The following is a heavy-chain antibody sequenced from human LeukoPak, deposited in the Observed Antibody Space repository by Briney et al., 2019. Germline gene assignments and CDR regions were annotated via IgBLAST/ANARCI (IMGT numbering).Heavy chain of an antibody. V-gene: IGHV1-69*13. CDR3: ASYPSYCSGGSCYPPYFDY. D-gene: IGHD2-15*01. CDR1: GGSFSSYA. CDR2: IIPMFGTA. Sequence: SVKVSCKASGGSFSSYAISWVRQAPGQGLEWMGGIIPMFGTANYARKFQGRVTITADESTSTAYMELSSLRSEDTAVYYCASYPSYCSGGSCYPPYFDYWGQGTLVTVSS. J-gene: IGHJ4*02.